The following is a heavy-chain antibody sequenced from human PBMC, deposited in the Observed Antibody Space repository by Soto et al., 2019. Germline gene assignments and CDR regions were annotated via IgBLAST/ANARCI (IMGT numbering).Heavy chain of an antibody. Sequence: QVQLVQSGAEVKKPGASVKVSCKASGYTFTGYYMHWVRQAPGQGLEWMGWINPNSGGTNYAQKFQGRATMPRDTSISTAYMELSRLRSDDPAVYYCARIKARPTVTTYLAYWGQGPLVTVSS. CDR3: ARIKARPTVTTYLAY. V-gene: IGHV1-2*02. CDR2: INPNSGGT. J-gene: IGHJ4*02. CDR1: GYTFTGYY. D-gene: IGHD4-17*01.